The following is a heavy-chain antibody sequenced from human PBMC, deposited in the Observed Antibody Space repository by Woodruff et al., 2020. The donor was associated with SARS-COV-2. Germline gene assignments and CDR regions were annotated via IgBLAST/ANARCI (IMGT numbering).Heavy chain of an antibody. V-gene: IGHV3-30*18. CDR3: AKPGYSYGYPESYFDY. CDR2: ISYDGSNK. J-gene: IGHJ4*02. D-gene: IGHD5-18*01. Sequence: ISYDGSNKYYADSVKGRFTISRDNSKNTLYLQMNSLRAEDTAVYYCAKPGYSYGYPESYFDYWGQGTLVTVSS.